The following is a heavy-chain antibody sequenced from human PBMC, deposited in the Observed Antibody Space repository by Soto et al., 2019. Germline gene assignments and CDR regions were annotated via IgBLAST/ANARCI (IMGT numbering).Heavy chain of an antibody. J-gene: IGHJ4*02. V-gene: IGHV3-23*01. D-gene: IGHD2-15*01. CDR3: AKGGGGSFVLTELIDY. CDR1: GFTFSSYA. CDR2: ISGSGGST. Sequence: EVQLLESGGGLVQPGGSLRLSCAASGFTFSSYAMSWVRQAPGKGLEWVSAISGSGGSTYYADSVKGRFTISRDNSKNTLYLQMNSLRAEDTAVYYCAKGGGGSFVLTELIDYWGQGTLVTVSS.